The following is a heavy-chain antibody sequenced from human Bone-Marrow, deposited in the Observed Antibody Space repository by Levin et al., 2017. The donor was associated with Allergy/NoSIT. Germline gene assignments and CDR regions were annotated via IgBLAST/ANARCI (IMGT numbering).Heavy chain of an antibody. CDR1: GFTFSGSA. D-gene: IGHD2-2*01. J-gene: IGHJ6*03. Sequence: QAGGSLRLSCAASGFTFSGSAMHWVRQASGKGLEWVGRIRSKANSYATAYAASVKGRFTISRDDSKNTAYLQMNSLKTEDTAVYYCTRHGDVVVPAAMYYYYYYMDVWGKGTTVTVSS. CDR3: TRHGDVVVPAAMYYYYYYMDV. V-gene: IGHV3-73*01. CDR2: IRSKANSYAT.